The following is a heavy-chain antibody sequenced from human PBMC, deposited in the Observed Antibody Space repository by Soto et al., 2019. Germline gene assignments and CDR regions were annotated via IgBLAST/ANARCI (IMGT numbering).Heavy chain of an antibody. V-gene: IGHV1-69*13. CDR1: GGTFSSYA. D-gene: IGHD5-18*01. CDR2: IIPIFGTA. CDR3: VRDPPREKAMDPFDY. Sequence: GASVKVSCKASGGTFSSYAISWVRQAPGQGLEWMGGIIPIFGTANYAQKFQGRVTITADESTSTAYMELSSLRSEDTAVYYCVRDPPREKAMDPFDYWGQGTLVTVSS. J-gene: IGHJ4*02.